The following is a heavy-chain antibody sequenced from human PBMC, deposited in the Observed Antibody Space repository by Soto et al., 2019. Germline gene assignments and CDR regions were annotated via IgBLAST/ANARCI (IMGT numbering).Heavy chain of an antibody. CDR3: AKEASSGWYYFDY. D-gene: IGHD6-19*01. CDR2: ISGSDGTT. CDR1: GFTFSNYV. V-gene: IGHV3-23*01. J-gene: IGHJ4*02. Sequence: LRLSCAASGFTFSNYVMSWVRQAPGKGLEWVSTISGSDGTTYYADSVKGRFTISRDNSKNTLYLQMNTLRAEDTAVYYCAKEASSGWYYFDYCGQGTVVTVSS.